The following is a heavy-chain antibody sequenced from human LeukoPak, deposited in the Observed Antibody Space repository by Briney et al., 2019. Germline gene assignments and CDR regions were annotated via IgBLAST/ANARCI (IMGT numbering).Heavy chain of an antibody. CDR3: ASLELLGY. D-gene: IGHD1-7*01. Sequence: GGSLRLSCAASRFTFSSYAMHWVRQAPGKGLEWVAVISYDGSNKYYADSVKGRFTISRDNSKNTLYLQMNSLRAEDTAVYYCASLELLGYWGQGTLVTVSS. CDR2: ISYDGSNK. J-gene: IGHJ4*02. CDR1: RFTFSSYA. V-gene: IGHV3-30-3*01.